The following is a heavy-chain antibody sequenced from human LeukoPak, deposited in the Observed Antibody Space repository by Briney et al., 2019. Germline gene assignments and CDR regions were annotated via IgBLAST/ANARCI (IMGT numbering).Heavy chain of an antibody. D-gene: IGHD6-13*01. CDR2: IYYSGTT. CDR1: GGSITSYY. V-gene: IGHV4-59*08. J-gene: IGHJ4*02. CDR3: ARHIPGNPYFDY. Sequence: SEALSLTCTVSGGSITSYYWSWIRQPPGKGLEWIGYIYYSGTTNYNPPLKSRVTISVETSKNQFSLKLRSVTAADTAVYYCARHIPGNPYFDYWGQGTLVTVSS.